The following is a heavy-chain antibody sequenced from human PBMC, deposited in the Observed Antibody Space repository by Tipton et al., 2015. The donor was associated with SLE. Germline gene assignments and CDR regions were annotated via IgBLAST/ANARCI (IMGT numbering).Heavy chain of an antibody. CDR2: IRYDGSNK. V-gene: IGHV3-33*01. D-gene: IGHD6-13*01. CDR3: ARDTQQLVRGNFDY. J-gene: IGHJ4*02. Sequence: RSLRLSCAASGFTFSSYGMHWVRQAPGKGLEWVAFIRYDGSNKYYADSVKGRFTISRDNAKNSLYLQMNSLRAEDTALYYCARDTQQLVRGNFDYWGQGTLVTVSS. CDR1: GFTFSSYG.